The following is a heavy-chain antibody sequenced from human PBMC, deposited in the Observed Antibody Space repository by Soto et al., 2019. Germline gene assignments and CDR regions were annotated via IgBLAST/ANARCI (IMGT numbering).Heavy chain of an antibody. J-gene: IGHJ4*02. V-gene: IGHV3-23*01. CDR2: ITGSGGST. Sequence: GGSLRLSCAASGFTFSTYAMSWVRQAPGKGLEWVSAITGSGGSTYYADSVKGRFTISRDNSKDTLYLQMNSLRADDTAVYYCAKKRLTAVAVFVFDYWGQGTPVTVYS. D-gene: IGHD6-19*01. CDR3: AKKRLTAVAVFVFDY. CDR1: GFTFSTYA.